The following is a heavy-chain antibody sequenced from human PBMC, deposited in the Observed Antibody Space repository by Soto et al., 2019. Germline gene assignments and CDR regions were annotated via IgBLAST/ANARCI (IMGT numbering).Heavy chain of an antibody. J-gene: IGHJ6*02. Sequence: PGRSLRLSCEASGFTFGSYPVHWVRQAPGKGLDWVAVISHDGRNQYYAASVKGRFTISRDNSKNTLYLLMSSLRADDTAVYYCARALGVYDWKYADYYAMDVWGQGTTVTVSS. CDR3: ARALGVYDWKYADYYAMDV. CDR2: ISHDGRNQ. V-gene: IGHV3-30*04. D-gene: IGHD1-7*01. CDR1: GFTFGSYP.